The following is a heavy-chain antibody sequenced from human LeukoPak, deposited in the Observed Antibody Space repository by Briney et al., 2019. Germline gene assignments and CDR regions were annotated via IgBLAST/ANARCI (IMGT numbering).Heavy chain of an antibody. J-gene: IGHJ5*02. D-gene: IGHD3-22*01. CDR3: ASLDDYYDSSGYLSGWFDP. CDR2: IYTSGST. V-gene: IGHV4-4*07. CDR1: GGSISSYY. Sequence: SETLSLTCTVSGGSISSYYWSWIRQPAGKGLEWIGRIYTSGSTNYNPSLKSRVTMSVDTSKNQFSLKLSSVTAADTAVYSCASLDDYYDSSGYLSGWFDPWGQGTLVTVSS.